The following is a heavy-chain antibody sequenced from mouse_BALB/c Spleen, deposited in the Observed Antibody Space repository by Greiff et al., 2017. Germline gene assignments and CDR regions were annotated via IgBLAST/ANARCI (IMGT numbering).Heavy chain of an antibody. J-gene: IGHJ2*01. V-gene: IGHV2-6-7*01. D-gene: IGHD1-1*01. CDR1: GFSLTGYG. CDR2: IWGDGST. Sequence: QVQLKESGPGLVAPSQSLSITCTVSGFSLTGYGVNWVRQPPGKGLEWLGMIWGDGSTDYNSALKSRLSISKDNSKSQVFLKMNSLQTDDTARYYCARGEGFHYYGSSFYFDYWGQGTTLTVSS. CDR3: ARGEGFHYYGSSFYFDY.